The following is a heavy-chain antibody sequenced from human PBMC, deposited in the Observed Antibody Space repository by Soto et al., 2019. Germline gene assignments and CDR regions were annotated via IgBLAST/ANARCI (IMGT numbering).Heavy chain of an antibody. J-gene: IGHJ6*02. Sequence: SETLSLTCAVSGYSIAIGYYCACIRQPPGRGLEWFGSIYHAGSVYYNPSLNSRVAMSLDTSDNHFSLKLTSVTAADTAVYYCARTFDYYGMDVWGQGTTVTVSS. CDR1: GYSIAIGYY. CDR2: IYHAGSV. CDR3: ARTFDYYGMDV. V-gene: IGHV4-38-2*01.